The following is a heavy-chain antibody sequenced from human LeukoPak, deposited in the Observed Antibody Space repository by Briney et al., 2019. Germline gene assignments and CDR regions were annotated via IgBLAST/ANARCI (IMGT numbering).Heavy chain of an antibody. Sequence: GGSLRLSCAASGFTFSNYALSWVRQAPGKGLEWVSAISGGGDTTYYVDSVKGRFTVSRDNSKNTLCLQMNSLRAEDTAIYYCAEARRGSGWYDAFDMWGQGTMVTVSS. CDR3: AEARRGSGWYDAFDM. CDR2: ISGGGDTT. D-gene: IGHD6-19*01. CDR1: GFTFSNYA. J-gene: IGHJ3*02. V-gene: IGHV3-23*01.